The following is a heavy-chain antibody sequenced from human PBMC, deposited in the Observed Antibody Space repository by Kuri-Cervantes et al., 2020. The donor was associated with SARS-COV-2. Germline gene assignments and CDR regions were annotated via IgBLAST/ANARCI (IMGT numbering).Heavy chain of an antibody. Sequence: TLSLTCTVSGGSISSGDYYWSWIRQPPGKALEWLARIDWDDDKYYSTSLKTRLTISKDTSKNQVVLTMTNMDPVDTATYYCARSTNPSSSGNWFDPWGQGTLVTVSS. CDR2: IDWDDDK. CDR3: ARSTNPSSSGNWFDP. CDR1: GGSISSGDYY. V-gene: IGHV2-70*11. J-gene: IGHJ5*02. D-gene: IGHD6-6*01.